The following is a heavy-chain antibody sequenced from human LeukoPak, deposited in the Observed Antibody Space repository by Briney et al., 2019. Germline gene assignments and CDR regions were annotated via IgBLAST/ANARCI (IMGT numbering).Heavy chain of an antibody. D-gene: IGHD1-14*01. CDR3: ARDPTAATPQYFDY. J-gene: IGHJ4*02. Sequence: GGSLRLSCAASGFTVTSNYMSWVRQAPGKGLEWVAVIWYDGSNKYYADSVKGRFTISRDNSKNRLYLQMNSLRAENTAVYYCARDPTAATPQYFDYWGRGTLVTVSS. V-gene: IGHV3-33*08. CDR2: IWYDGSNK. CDR1: GFTVTSNY.